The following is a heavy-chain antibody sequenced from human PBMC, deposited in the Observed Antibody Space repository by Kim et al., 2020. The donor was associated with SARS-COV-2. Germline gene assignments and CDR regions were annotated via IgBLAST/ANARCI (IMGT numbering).Heavy chain of an antibody. CDR3: ARELRYSSNWEAYYYGMDV. V-gene: IGHV7-4-1*02. Sequence: ASVKVSCKASGYTFTSYAMNWVRQAPGQGLEWMGWINTNTGNPTYAQGFTGRFVFSLDTSVSTAYLQSSSLKAEDTAVYYCARELRYSSNWEAYYYGMDVWGQGTRVSVSS. D-gene: IGHD6-13*01. J-gene: IGHJ6*02. CDR2: INTNTGNP. CDR1: GYTFTSYA.